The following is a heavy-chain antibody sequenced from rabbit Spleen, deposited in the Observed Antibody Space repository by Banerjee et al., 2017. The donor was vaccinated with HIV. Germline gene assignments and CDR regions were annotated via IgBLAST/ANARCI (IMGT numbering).Heavy chain of an antibody. CDR1: GFSFSSSYW. CDR2: IDSGYSGRT. D-gene: IGHD6-1*01. Sequence: QSLEESGGDLVKPGASLTLTCAASGFSFSSSYWIFWVRQAPGKGLEWIACIDSGYSGRTVYANWAKGRFTISKTSSTTVTLQMTSLTAADTATYFCAREDHGGVGYAYFDLWGPGTLVTVS. V-gene: IGHV1S40*01. J-gene: IGHJ4*01. CDR3: AREDHGGVGYAYFDL.